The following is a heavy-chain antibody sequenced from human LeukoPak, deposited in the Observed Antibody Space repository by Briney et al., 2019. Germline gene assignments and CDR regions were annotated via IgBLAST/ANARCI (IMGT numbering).Heavy chain of an antibody. V-gene: IGHV1-2*02. CDR1: GYTFTGYY. Sequence: GASVKVSCKASGYTFTGYYMQWVRQAPGQGLEWMGWINPNNGGTNHAQKFQGRVTMTRDTSISTAYMELTRLRSDDRAVYYCAYGYSSGWYYFDYWGQGTLVTVSS. CDR3: AYGYSSGWYYFDY. J-gene: IGHJ4*02. D-gene: IGHD6-19*01. CDR2: INPNNGGT.